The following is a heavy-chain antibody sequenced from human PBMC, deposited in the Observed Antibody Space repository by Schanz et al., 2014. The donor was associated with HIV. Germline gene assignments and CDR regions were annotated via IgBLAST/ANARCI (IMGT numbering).Heavy chain of an antibody. CDR2: INHSGAT. Sequence: QVQLQQWGAGLLKPSETLSLTCAVYSGPFGGTWWNWLRQPPGKGLEWIGDINHSGATRYNSSLNPRVPMPLAPSRRQISLTVTSVTAADTAVYYCARATTDNFDPTYYFQSWGQGTLVTVSS. D-gene: IGHD5-12*01. J-gene: IGHJ4*02. CDR1: SGPFGGTW. CDR3: ARATTDNFDPTYYFQS. V-gene: IGHV4-34*01.